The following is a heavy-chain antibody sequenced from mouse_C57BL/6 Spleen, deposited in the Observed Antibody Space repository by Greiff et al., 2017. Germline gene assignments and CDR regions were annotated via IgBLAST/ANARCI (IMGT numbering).Heavy chain of an antibody. D-gene: IGHD1-1*01. CDR3: ASHSATVVEWHFDV. CDR2: IYPRSGNT. CDR1: GYTFTSYG. V-gene: IGHV1-81*01. Sequence: QVQLQQSGAELARPGASVKLSCKASGYTFTSYGISWVKQRTGQGLEWIGEIYPRSGNTYYNEKFKGKATLTADKSSSTAYMELRSLTTDESAVDFCASHSATVVEWHFDVWGTGTTVTVSA. J-gene: IGHJ1*03.